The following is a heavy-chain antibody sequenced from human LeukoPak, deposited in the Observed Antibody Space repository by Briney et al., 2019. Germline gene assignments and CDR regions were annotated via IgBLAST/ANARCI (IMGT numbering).Heavy chain of an antibody. CDR3: TTGLLWFGELFYYFDY. V-gene: IGHV3-9*01. CDR2: ISWNSGSI. J-gene: IGHJ4*02. Sequence: GGSLRLSCAASGFTFDDYAMHWVRQAPGKGLEWVSGISWNSGSIGYADSVKGRFTISRDNAKNSLYLQMNSLKTEDTAVYYCTTGLLWFGELFYYFDYWGQGTLVTVSS. CDR1: GFTFDDYA. D-gene: IGHD3-10*01.